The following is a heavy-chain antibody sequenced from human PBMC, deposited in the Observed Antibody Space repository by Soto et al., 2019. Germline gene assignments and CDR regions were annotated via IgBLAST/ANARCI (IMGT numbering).Heavy chain of an antibody. V-gene: IGHV1-2*02. Sequence: QVQLVQSGAEGKKPGASVKVSCKASGYSFTGYYMHWVRQAPGEGLEWMGWINPTIGDTKNAQKFPGRVPMTRDTSISTAYMELSSLRSDDTAVYYCARSSGSYSYYGMDVWGQGTTVTVSS. CDR2: INPTIGDT. J-gene: IGHJ6*02. D-gene: IGHD1-26*01. CDR3: ARSSGSYSYYGMDV. CDR1: GYSFTGYY.